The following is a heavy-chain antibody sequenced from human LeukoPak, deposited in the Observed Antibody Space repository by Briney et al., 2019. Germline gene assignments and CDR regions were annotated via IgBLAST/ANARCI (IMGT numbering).Heavy chain of an antibody. Sequence: PGGSLRLSCAASGFTFYDYGMSWVRQAPGKGLEWVSGINWNGGSTGYADSVKGRFTISRDNAKNSLYLQMNSLRAEDTALYYCARSYYGSGSYPFDYWGQGTLVTVSS. V-gene: IGHV3-20*04. D-gene: IGHD3-10*01. CDR2: INWNGGST. CDR1: GFTFYDYG. J-gene: IGHJ4*02. CDR3: ARSYYGSGSYPFDY.